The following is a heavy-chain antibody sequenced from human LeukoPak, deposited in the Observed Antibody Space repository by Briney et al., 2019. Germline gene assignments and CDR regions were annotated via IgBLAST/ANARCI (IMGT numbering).Heavy chain of an antibody. V-gene: IGHV4-59*01. CDR1: GGSISGYY. CDR2: IYYSGST. D-gene: IGHD3-22*01. Sequence: SETLSLTCTVSGGSISGYYWSWIRQPPGKGLEWIGYIYYSGSTNYNPSLKSRVTISVDTSKNQFSLKLSSVTAADTAVYYCALAYYYDSSGYYYDYYYYMDVWGKGTTVTVSS. J-gene: IGHJ6*03. CDR3: ALAYYYDSSGYYYDYYYYMDV.